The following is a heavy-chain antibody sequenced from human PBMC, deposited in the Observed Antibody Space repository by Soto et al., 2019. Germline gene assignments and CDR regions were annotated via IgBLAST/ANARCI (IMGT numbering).Heavy chain of an antibody. Sequence: QVQLVESGGGVVQSGGSLRLSCLASGFHFSSHGMYWVRQAPGRGLEWVALISYEGSHKFYVDSLKGRFTISRDNSKHTLYVQMSSLRPEDTALYYGAKDFELPDGDYYHYGMDVWGQGTTVSVSS. D-gene: IGHD1-7*01. V-gene: IGHV3-30*18. CDR2: ISYEGSHK. CDR1: GFHFSSHG. J-gene: IGHJ6*02. CDR3: AKDFELPDGDYYHYGMDV.